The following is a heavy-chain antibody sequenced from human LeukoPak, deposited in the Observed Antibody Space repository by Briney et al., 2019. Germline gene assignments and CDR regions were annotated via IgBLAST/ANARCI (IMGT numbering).Heavy chain of an antibody. V-gene: IGHV4-39*07. Sequence: PSETLSLTCTVSGGSISSNSYYWGWIRQPPGKGLEWIGSIYHSGSTYDNPSLKSRVTISVDTSKNQFSLKLSSVTAADTAVYYCARGVVPAAIWQNWFEPWGQGTLVTVSS. CDR2: IYHSGST. CDR3: ARGVVPAAIWQNWFEP. D-gene: IGHD2-2*01. CDR1: GGSISSNSYY. J-gene: IGHJ5*02.